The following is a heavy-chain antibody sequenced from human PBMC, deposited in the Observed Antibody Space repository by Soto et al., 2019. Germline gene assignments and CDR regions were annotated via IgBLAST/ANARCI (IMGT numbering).Heavy chain of an antibody. D-gene: IGHD3-3*01. CDR1: VGSIRNNY. CDR2: IYYTGTS. Sequence: SETLSLTCTVSVGSIRNNYWSWIRQPPGKGLEWVGYIYYTGTSKYNPSLKSRVTISVDSSKNQFSLKLDSVTAADTAVYYCARLGGYYQAFDNWGQGTLVTVSS. V-gene: IGHV4-59*08. CDR3: ARLGGYYQAFDN. J-gene: IGHJ4*02.